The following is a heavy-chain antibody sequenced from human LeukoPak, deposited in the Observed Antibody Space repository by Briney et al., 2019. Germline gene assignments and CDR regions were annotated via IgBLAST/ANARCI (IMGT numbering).Heavy chain of an antibody. CDR3: ACLRGMGVGYFDS. CDR1: GFTFSSYS. V-gene: IGHV4-59*08. CDR2: ISYSGYT. D-gene: IGHD3-10*01. J-gene: IGHJ4*01. Sequence: PGGSLRLSCAASGFTFSSYSMNWVRQAPGKGLEWIGHISYSGYTNYNPSLKSRVTISVDTSKNQFSLKLSSVTAADTAIYHCACLRGMGVGYFDSWGQGTLVTVSS.